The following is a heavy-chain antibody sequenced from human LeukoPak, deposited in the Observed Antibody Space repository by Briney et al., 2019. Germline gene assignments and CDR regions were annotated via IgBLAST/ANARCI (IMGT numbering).Heavy chain of an antibody. CDR1: GVSITNYY. CDR2: MYYSGNT. CDR3: ARGARLLWFGGFDY. Sequence: SETLSLTCSVSGVSITNYYWSWIRQPPGKGLEWVGCMYYSGNTNYNPSLKSRVTISVDTSKNQFSLRLTSVTAADTAVYYCARGARLLWFGGFDYWGQGTLVTVSS. J-gene: IGHJ4*02. D-gene: IGHD3-10*01. V-gene: IGHV4-59*12.